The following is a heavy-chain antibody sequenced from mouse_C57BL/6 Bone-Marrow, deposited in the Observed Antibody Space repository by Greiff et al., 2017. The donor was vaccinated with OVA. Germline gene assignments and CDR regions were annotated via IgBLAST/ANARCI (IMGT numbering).Heavy chain of an antibody. Sequence: EVKLMESGGDLVKPGGSLKLSCAASGFTFSSYGMSWVRQTPDKRLEWVATISSGGSYTYYPDSVKGRFTISRDNAKNTLYLQMSSLKSEDTAMYYCARHHYYGSSSSYWYFDVWGTGTTVTVSS. CDR1: GFTFSSYG. CDR2: ISSGGSYT. J-gene: IGHJ1*03. V-gene: IGHV5-6*01. D-gene: IGHD1-1*01. CDR3: ARHHYYGSSSSYWYFDV.